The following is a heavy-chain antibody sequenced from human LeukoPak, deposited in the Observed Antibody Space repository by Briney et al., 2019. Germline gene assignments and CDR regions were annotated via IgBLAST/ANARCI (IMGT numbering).Heavy chain of an antibody. J-gene: IGHJ6*02. CDR1: GGSISGSH. D-gene: IGHD2-21*02. Sequence: SETLSLTCFVSGGSISGSHWSWIRQPPGKGLEWIGYIHYTGSTDHNPSLRSRVTLSIDMSKNQFSLRLSSMTAADTAVYYCARTGGDCSSGLCYYAMDVWGQGTTVTVS. CDR3: ARTGGDCSSGLCYYAMDV. CDR2: IHYTGST. V-gene: IGHV4-59*01.